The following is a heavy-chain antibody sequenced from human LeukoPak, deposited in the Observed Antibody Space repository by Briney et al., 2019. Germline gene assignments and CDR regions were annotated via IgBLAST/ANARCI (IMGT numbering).Heavy chain of an antibody. CDR2: IYYSGST. D-gene: IGHD5-18*01. CDR1: GYSISSGYY. CDR3: ARKRGYSYGHAGHAFDI. J-gene: IGHJ3*02. V-gene: IGHV4-38-2*02. Sequence: SETLSLTCTVSGYSISSGYYWGWIRQPPGKGLEWIGSIYYSGSTYYNPSLKSRVTISVHTSKNQFSLKLSSVTAADTAVYYCARKRGYSYGHAGHAFDIWGQGTMVTVSS.